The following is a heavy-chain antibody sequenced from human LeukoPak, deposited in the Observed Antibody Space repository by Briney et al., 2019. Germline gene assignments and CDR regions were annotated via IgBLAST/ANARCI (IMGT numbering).Heavy chain of an antibody. V-gene: IGHV4-34*01. CDR3: ARTPIGYCSSTSCYGGQLID. Sequence: KPSETLSLTCAVYGGSFSGSYWSWIRQPPGKGPEWIGEINHSGSTNYNPSLKSRVTISVDTSKNQFSLKLSSVTAADTAVYYCARTPIGYCSSTSCYGGQLIDWGQGTLVTVSS. CDR1: GGSFSGSY. D-gene: IGHD2-2*01. J-gene: IGHJ4*02. CDR2: INHSGST.